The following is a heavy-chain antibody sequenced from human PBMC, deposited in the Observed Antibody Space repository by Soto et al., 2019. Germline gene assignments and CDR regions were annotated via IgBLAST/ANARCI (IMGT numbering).Heavy chain of an antibody. D-gene: IGHD6-13*01. J-gene: IGHJ5*02. CDR2: ISAYNGNT. CDR1: GYTFTSYG. CDR3: ARDRTFGITTTGTGWFDP. Sequence: ASVNVSCKASGYTFTSYGISWVRQAPGQGLEWMGWISAYNGNTNYAQKLQGRVTMTTDTSTSTAYMELRSLRSDDTAVYYCARDRTFGITTTGTGWFDPWGQGTLVTVSS. V-gene: IGHV1-18*01.